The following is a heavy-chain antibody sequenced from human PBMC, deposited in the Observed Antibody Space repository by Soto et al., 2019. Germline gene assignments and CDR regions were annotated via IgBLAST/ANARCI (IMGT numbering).Heavy chain of an antibody. CDR2: ISWNSGSI. Sequence: GGSLRLSCTASGFNCDDYAMHWVRQAPGKGLEWVSGISWNSGSIGYADSVKGRFTISRDNAKNSLYLQMNSLRAEDTALYYCAKDIGQWLATIFDYWGQGTLVTVSS. V-gene: IGHV3-9*01. D-gene: IGHD6-19*01. CDR3: AKDIGQWLATIFDY. J-gene: IGHJ4*02. CDR1: GFNCDDYA.